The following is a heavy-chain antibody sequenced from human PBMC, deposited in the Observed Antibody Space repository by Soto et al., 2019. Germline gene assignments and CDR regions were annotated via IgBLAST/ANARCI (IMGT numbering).Heavy chain of an antibody. V-gene: IGHV4-4*02. CDR3: ARRIYGDWYFDL. CDR1: GGSTSTSNW. J-gene: IGHJ2*01. D-gene: IGHD3-16*01. Sequence: QVQLQESGPGLVKPSETLSLTCAVSGGSTSTSNWWSWVRQPPGKGLEWIGEIYHGGNINYNPSLKSRVTISVDESRNQFSLKVSSVTAADTAVYYCARRIYGDWYFDLWGRGTLVTVSS. CDR2: IYHGGNI.